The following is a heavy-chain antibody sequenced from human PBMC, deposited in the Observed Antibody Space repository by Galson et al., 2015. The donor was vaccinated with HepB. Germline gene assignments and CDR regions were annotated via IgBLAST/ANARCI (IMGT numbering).Heavy chain of an antibody. D-gene: IGHD6-19*01. Sequence: SVKVSCKASGYTFSSYAMHWVRQAPGQRLEWMGWINVGNGNTKYPQKFQDRVTITRDTSATTAYMELSSLRSEDTAVYYCARSDHQWLLTASFSYWGQGTLVTVSS. V-gene: IGHV1-3*01. CDR1: GYTFSSYA. CDR2: INVGNGNT. J-gene: IGHJ4*02. CDR3: ARSDHQWLLTASFSY.